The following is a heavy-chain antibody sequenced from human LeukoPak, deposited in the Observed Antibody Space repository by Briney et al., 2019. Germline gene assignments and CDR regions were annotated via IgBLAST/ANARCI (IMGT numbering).Heavy chain of an antibody. CDR3: AREMCSGGSCYHY. D-gene: IGHD2-15*01. Sequence: ASVKVSCKASGGTFSSYAISWVRQAPGQGLEWMGWINTNTGNPTYAQGFTGRFVFSLDTSVSTAYLQISSLKAEDTAVYYCAREMCSGGSCYHYWGQGTLVTVSS. CDR2: INTNTGNP. V-gene: IGHV7-4-1*02. J-gene: IGHJ4*02. CDR1: GGTFSSYA.